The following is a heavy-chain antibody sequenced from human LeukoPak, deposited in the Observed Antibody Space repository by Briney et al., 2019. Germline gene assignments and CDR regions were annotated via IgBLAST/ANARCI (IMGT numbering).Heavy chain of an antibody. D-gene: IGHD5-18*01. Sequence: PGGFQRLSCAASGFTISSYWMSWVRQAPGKGLEWVAKIKQDGSEKYYVDSVRGRFTISRDNAKNSLYLQMNSLRAEDTAVYYCARLVQLSHFDYWGQGTLVTVSS. CDR1: GFTISSYW. J-gene: IGHJ4*02. CDR2: IKQDGSEK. V-gene: IGHV3-7*01. CDR3: ARLVQLSHFDY.